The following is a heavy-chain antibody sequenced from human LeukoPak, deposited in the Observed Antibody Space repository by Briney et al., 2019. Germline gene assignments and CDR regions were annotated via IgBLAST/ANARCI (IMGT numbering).Heavy chain of an antibody. CDR2: INHSGST. Sequence: SETLSLTCAVYGGSFSGYYWSWIRQPPGKGLEWIGEINHSGSTNYNLSLKSRVTISVDTSKNQFSLKLSSVTAADTAVYYCARIVTPGSWYFDLWGRGTLVTVSS. D-gene: IGHD4-17*01. V-gene: IGHV4-34*01. CDR3: ARIVTPGSWYFDL. CDR1: GGSFSGYY. J-gene: IGHJ2*01.